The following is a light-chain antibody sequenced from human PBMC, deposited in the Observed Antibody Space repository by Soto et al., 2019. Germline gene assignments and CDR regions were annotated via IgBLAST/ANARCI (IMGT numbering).Light chain of an antibody. CDR3: AAWDGSRNAVV. CDR2: SNN. CDR1: SSNIGSNT. J-gene: IGLJ2*01. Sequence: QSVLTQSPSASGTPGQRVTISCSGSSSNIGSNTVNWYQQLPGTAPKLLIYSNNQRPSGVPDRVSGSKSGTSASLAISGLQSEDEAEYYCAAWDGSRNAVVFGGGTKLTVL. V-gene: IGLV1-44*01.